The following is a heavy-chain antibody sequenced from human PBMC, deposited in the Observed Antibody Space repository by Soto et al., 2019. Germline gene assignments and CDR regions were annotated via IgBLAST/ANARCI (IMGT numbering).Heavy chain of an antibody. J-gene: IGHJ4*02. CDR1: GGSISSSSYY. Sequence: QLQLQESGPGLVKPSETLSLTCTVSGGSISSSSYYWGWIRQPPGKGLEWIGSIYYSGSTYYNPSLKSRVTISVDTSKNQFSLKLSSVTAADTAVYYCARRVPAATSDYWGQGTLVTVSS. CDR2: IYYSGST. V-gene: IGHV4-39*01. D-gene: IGHD2-2*01. CDR3: ARRVPAATSDY.